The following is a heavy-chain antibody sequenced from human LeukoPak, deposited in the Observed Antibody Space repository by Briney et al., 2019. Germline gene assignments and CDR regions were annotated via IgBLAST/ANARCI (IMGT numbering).Heavy chain of an antibody. CDR3: AKLPLQRPVVVISY. D-gene: IGHD3-22*01. J-gene: IGHJ4*02. CDR2: IDGSGNST. Sequence: GGSLRLSCAASGFTFSSYAMSWVRQAPGKGLEWVSVIDGSGNSTYYADSVKGRSTISRDTSKNTLYMQMNSLRAADTAVYYCAKLPLQRPVVVISYWGQGTLVTVSS. V-gene: IGHV3-23*01. CDR1: GFTFSSYA.